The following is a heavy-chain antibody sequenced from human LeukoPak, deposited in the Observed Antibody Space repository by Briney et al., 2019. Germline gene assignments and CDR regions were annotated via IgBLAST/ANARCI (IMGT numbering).Heavy chain of an antibody. J-gene: IGHJ6*02. CDR3: AKDPPPSGSYPYYYGMDV. V-gene: IGHV3-23*01. CDR1: GFTFSSYA. CDR2: ISGSGGST. D-gene: IGHD1-26*01. Sequence: GGSLRLSCAASGFTFSSYAMSWVRQAPGKGLEWVSAISGSGGSTYYADSVKGRFTISRDNSKNTLYPQMNSLRAEDTAVYYCAKDPPPSGSYPYYYGMDVWGQGTTVTVSS.